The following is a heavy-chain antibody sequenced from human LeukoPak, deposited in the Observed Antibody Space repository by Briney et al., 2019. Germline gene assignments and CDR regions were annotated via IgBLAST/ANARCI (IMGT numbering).Heavy chain of an antibody. CDR1: GGSFSGYY. CDR2: INHSGST. D-gene: IGHD3-22*01. CDR3: ASLTKTVVP. Sequence: SETLSLTCAVYGGSFSGYYWSWIRQPPGKGLEWIGEINHSGSTNYNPSLKSRVTISVDTFKNQFSLKVSSVTAADTAVYYCASLTKTVVPWGQGTLVTVSS. V-gene: IGHV4-34*01. J-gene: IGHJ5*02.